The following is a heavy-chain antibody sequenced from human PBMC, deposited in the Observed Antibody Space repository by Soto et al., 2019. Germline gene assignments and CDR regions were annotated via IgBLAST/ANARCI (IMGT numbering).Heavy chain of an antibody. V-gene: IGHV4-31*03. D-gene: IGHD1-1*01. J-gene: IGHJ4*02. Sequence: SETLSLTCSVSGGSISTVGHYWTWIRQPPGKGLEWIGSIYHTGSTYYSKSLRSRLTMSVDTSKSQSSLRLSSVTAADTAVYYCARATGTLRSRNCDYWGQGSLVTVSS. CDR3: ARATGTLRSRNCDY. CDR1: GGSISTVGHY. CDR2: IYHTGST.